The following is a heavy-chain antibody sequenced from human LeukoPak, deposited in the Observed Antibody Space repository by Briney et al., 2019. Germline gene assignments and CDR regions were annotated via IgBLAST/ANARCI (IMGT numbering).Heavy chain of an antibody. CDR2: INHSGST. V-gene: IGHV4-34*01. CDR1: GGSFSGYY. CDR3: AKRGGYSYGYSYYFDY. Sequence: SETLSLTCAVYGGSFSGYYWSWIRQPPGNGLEWIGEINHSGSTNYNPSLKSRVTISVDTSKNQFSLKLSSVTAADTAVYYCAKRGGYSYGYSYYFDYWGQGTLVTVSS. D-gene: IGHD5-18*01. J-gene: IGHJ4*02.